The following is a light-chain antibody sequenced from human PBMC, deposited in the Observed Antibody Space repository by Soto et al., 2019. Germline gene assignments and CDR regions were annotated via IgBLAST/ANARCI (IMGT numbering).Light chain of an antibody. CDR2: DAS. CDR1: QSVSTF. Sequence: EIVLTQSPATLSLSPGERATLSCTASQSVSTFLAWYQQRPGQAPRLLIYDASKRATGIPARFSGSGSGTDFTLTINSLEPEDFAVYYCQHRSSWPLTFGGGTKVEIK. CDR3: QHRSSWPLT. V-gene: IGKV3-11*01. J-gene: IGKJ4*01.